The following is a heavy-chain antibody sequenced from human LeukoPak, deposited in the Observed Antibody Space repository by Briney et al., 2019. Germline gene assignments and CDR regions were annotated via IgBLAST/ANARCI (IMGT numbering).Heavy chain of an antibody. Sequence: GESLKISCKASGYNFTGYYMHWVRQAPGQGLEWMGWINPDSGGTNYAQKLQGRVTMTTDTSTSTAYMELRSLRSDDTAVYYCARDSTAGYSSSWYIFRGFDYWGQGTLVTVSS. CDR1: GYNFTGYY. CDR3: ARDSTAGYSSSWYIFRGFDY. J-gene: IGHJ4*02. CDR2: INPDSGGT. D-gene: IGHD6-13*01. V-gene: IGHV1-2*02.